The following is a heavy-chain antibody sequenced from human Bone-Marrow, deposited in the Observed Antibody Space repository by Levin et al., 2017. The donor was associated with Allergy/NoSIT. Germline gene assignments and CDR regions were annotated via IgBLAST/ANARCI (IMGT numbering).Heavy chain of an antibody. J-gene: IGHJ4*02. CDR1: GFTFSNFK. CDR3: VRDMAWFAESNFDV. CDR2: INAAGTLK. D-gene: IGHD3-10*01. V-gene: IGHV3-48*01. Sequence: GGSLRLSCEASGFTFSNFKMNWVRQAPGKGPEWLSYINAAGTLKYYADSVKGRFTISRDNAKNSLYLHLSSLRVEDTAVYYCVRDMAWFAESNFDVWGQGTLVTVSS.